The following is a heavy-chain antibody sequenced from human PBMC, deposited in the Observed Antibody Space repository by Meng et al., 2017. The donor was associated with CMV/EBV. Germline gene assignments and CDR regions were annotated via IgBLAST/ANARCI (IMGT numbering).Heavy chain of an antibody. CDR2: INQGGSEK. J-gene: IGHJ4*02. CDR1: GFTFSSYW. D-gene: IGHD2-2*02. CDR3: ARYCTNTGCYIYDY. V-gene: IGHV3-7*01. Sequence: SCAASGFTFSSYWMSWVRQAPGKGLEWVANINQGGSEKYYVDSVKGRFTMSRDNDKNSLYLQMSSLTAEDTAVYYCARYCTNTGCYIYDYWGQGTLVTVSS.